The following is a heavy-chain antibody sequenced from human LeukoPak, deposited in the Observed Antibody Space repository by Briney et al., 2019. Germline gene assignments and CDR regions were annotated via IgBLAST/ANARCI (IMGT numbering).Heavy chain of an antibody. CDR2: VYYTGNA. J-gene: IGHJ3*02. Sequence: SETLSLTCAVSGDFISNHIYYWDWIRQTPGKGLEWIGAVYYTGNAYYNPSLKSRVTISVDTSDNRFSLYLSSVNAADTAIYYCARLRALSGHRGAFDIWGQGTLVTVSS. V-gene: IGHV4-39*01. D-gene: IGHD5/OR15-5a*01. CDR1: GDFISNHIYY. CDR3: ARLRALSGHRGAFDI.